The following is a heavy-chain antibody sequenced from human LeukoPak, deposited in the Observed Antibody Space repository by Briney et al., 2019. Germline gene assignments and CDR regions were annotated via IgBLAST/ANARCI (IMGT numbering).Heavy chain of an antibody. V-gene: IGHV4-59*01. J-gene: IGHJ4*02. D-gene: IGHD3-9*01. CDR3: ARSRITIFYDY. CDR2: IYYSGST. Sequence: PSETLSLTCTVSGGSITNYYWSWIRQPPGKGLEWIGYIYYSGSTNYNPSLKSRVTISVDTSKNQFSLKLSSVTTTDTAVYYCARSRITIFYDYWGQGTLVTVSS. CDR1: GGSITNYY.